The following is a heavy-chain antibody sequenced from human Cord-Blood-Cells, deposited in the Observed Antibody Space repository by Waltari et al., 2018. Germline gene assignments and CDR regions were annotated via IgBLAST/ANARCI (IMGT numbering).Heavy chain of an antibody. V-gene: IGHV4-39*01. D-gene: IGHD3-3*01. CDR3: SRHRGDFWSGYYDAFDI. CDR1: GGSISSSSYS. J-gene: IGHJ3*02. CDR2: IYYSVDT. Sequence: QLQLQESGPGLVKPSETLSLTCTVSGGSISSSSYSWGWIRKPPGNGLEWIGSIYYSVDTNYNPSLRSRVTISVDTSKTQFSLKLSLGTAAETAVYYCSRHRGDFWSGYYDAFDIWGQGTMVTVSS.